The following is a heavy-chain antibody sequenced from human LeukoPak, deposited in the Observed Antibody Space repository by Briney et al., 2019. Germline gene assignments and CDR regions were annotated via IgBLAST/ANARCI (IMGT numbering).Heavy chain of an antibody. V-gene: IGHV3-53*01. D-gene: IGHD3-3*01. Sequence: RGSLRLSCAASGFAVSTTHMSWVRQTPGKGLEWVSTIYSGGSIYYADSVKGRFTISRDNSKNTLYLQMNSLRAEDTAVYYCAISYYDFWSGLIEYFQHWGQGTLVTVSS. CDR1: GFAVSTTH. CDR2: IYSGGSI. CDR3: AISYYDFWSGLIEYFQH. J-gene: IGHJ1*01.